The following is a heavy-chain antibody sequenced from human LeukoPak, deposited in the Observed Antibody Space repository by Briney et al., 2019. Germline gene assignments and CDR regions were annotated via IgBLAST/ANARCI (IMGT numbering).Heavy chain of an antibody. CDR3: ARALRLGELSLFYYGMDG. CDR2: IYSGGNT. J-gene: IGHJ6*02. V-gene: IGHV3-66*01. CDR1: GFTFSSYA. D-gene: IGHD3-16*02. Sequence: GGSLRLSCAASGFTFSSYAMSWVRQAPGKGLEWVSVIYSGGNTYYADSVKGRFTISRDNSKNTLFLQMSSLRAEDSAVYYCARALRLGELSLFYYGMDGWGQGTTVTVSS.